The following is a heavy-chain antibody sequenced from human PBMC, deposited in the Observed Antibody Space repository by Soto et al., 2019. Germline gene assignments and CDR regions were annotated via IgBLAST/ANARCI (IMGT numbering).Heavy chain of an antibody. CDR2: IIPIFGTA. V-gene: IGHV1-69*01. J-gene: IGHJ4*02. CDR3: ARGVIPRGNSSWYYFDY. CDR1: GGTFSSYA. D-gene: IGHD6-13*01. Sequence: QVQLVQSGAEVKKPGSSVKVSSKASGGTFSSYAISWVRQAPGQGLEWMGGIIPIFGTANYAQKFQGRVTITADESTSTAYMELSSLRSEDTAVYYCARGVIPRGNSSWYYFDYWGQGTLVTVSS.